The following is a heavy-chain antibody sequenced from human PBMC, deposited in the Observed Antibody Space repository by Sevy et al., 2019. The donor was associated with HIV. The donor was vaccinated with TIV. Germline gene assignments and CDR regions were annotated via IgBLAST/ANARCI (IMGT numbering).Heavy chain of an antibody. CDR1: GDSISSNAFY. Sequence: SETLSLTCTVSGDSISSNAFYWGWLRQPPGKGLEWIGSVYSGGSTYYNPSLKSRVTIFVDTSTNQFSLQLSYVTTAXXXXXXXXXXXXXXXXYYYMDVWGKGTTVTVSS. V-gene: IGHV4-39*01. CDR3: XXXXXXXXXYYYMDV. CDR2: VYSGGST. J-gene: IGHJ6*03.